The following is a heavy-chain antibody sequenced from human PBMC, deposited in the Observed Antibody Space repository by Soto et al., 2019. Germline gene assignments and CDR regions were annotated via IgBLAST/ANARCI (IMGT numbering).Heavy chain of an antibody. CDR2: ISSSSSYI. CDR3: ARDRHYYDSMDLGYGMDV. D-gene: IGHD3-22*01. J-gene: IGHJ6*02. Sequence: PGGSLRLSCAASGFPFSSYSMNWVRQAPGKGLEWVSSISSSSSYIYYADSVKGRFTISRDNAKNSLYLQMNSLRAEDTAVYYCARDRHYYDSMDLGYGMDVWGQGTTVTVSS. V-gene: IGHV3-21*01. CDR1: GFPFSSYS.